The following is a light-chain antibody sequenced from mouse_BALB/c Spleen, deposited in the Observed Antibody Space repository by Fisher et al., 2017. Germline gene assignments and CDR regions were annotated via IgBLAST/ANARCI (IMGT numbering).Light chain of an antibody. Sequence: DIVMTQTTAIMSASPGEKVTMSCRASSSVNYMYWYQQKSDASPKLWIYYTSNLASGVPARFSGSGSGTSYSLTISRMEAEDAATYYCQQRSSYPFTFGSGTKLEIK. CDR3: QQRSSYPFT. CDR2: YTS. CDR1: SSVNY. J-gene: IGKJ4*01. V-gene: IGKV4-50*01.